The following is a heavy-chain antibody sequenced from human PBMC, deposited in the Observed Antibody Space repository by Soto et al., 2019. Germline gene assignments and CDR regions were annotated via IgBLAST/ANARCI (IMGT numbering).Heavy chain of an antibody. J-gene: IGHJ6*02. D-gene: IGHD6-19*01. CDR3: ARHVIRGCGWYLGAMFGVNYGMDV. CDR1: GGSISSSSYY. CDR2: IYYSGST. V-gene: IGHV4-39*01. Sequence: SETLSLTCTVSGGSISSSSYYWGWIRQPPGKGLEWIGSIYYSGSTYYNQSLKSRVTISVDTSKNLFSLKLSSVTAADTVLYYCARHVIRGCGWYLGAMFGVNYGMDVWGQGTTVTVSS.